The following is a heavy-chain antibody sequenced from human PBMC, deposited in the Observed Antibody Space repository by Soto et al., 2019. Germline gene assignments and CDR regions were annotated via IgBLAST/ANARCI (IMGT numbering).Heavy chain of an antibody. CDR3: ASLRRQYGYYYYMDV. CDR2: IYSGGST. V-gene: IGHV3-66*01. CDR1: GFTVSSNY. J-gene: IGHJ6*03. Sequence: GGSLRLSCAASGFTVSSNYMSWVRQAPGKGLEWVSVIYSGGSTYYADSVKGRFTISRDNSKNTLYLQMNSLRAEDTAVYYCASLRRQYGYYYYMDVWGKGTTVTVSS. D-gene: IGHD2-2*01.